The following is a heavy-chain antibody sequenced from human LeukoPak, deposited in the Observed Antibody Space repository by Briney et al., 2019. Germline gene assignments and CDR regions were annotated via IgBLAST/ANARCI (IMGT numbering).Heavy chain of an antibody. CDR1: GFTFSSYA. V-gene: IGHV3-15*01. Sequence: GGSLRLSCAASGFTFSSYAMSWVRQAPGKGLEWVGRIKSKGNGETTDYAAPVKGRFIISRDDSKNTLDLQMNSLKIEDTAVYYCTTDHDSSGYYLAYASWGQGTQVTVSS. J-gene: IGHJ4*02. CDR2: IKSKGNGETT. D-gene: IGHD3-22*01. CDR3: TTDHDSSGYYLAYAS.